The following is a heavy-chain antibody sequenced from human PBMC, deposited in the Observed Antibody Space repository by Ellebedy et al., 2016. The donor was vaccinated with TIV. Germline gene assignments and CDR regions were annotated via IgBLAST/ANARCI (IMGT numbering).Heavy chain of an antibody. CDR2: IKRKTDGGTT. D-gene: IGHD1-14*01. CDR3: VTDPDGGPVDY. J-gene: IGHJ4*02. Sequence: PGGSLRLSCAASGFSFSNAWMNWVRQAPGKGLEWVGRIKRKTDGGTTDYAAPVKGRFTISRDDGKNTLYLQMDSLKTEDTAVYYCVTDPDGGPVDYWGQGTLVTVSS. V-gene: IGHV3-15*07. CDR1: GFSFSNAW.